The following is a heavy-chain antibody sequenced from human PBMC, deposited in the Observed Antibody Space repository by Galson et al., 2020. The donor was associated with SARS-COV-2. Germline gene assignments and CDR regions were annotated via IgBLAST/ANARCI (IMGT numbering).Heavy chain of an antibody. CDR2: INHSGST. CDR3: ARGPFIAAAGTYYYYYGIDV. D-gene: IGHD6-13*01. V-gene: IGHV4-34*01. Sequence: SQTLSLTCAVYGGSFSGYYWSWIRQPPGKGLEWLGEINHSGSTNYNPSLKSRVTISVDTSKNQFSLKLSSVTAADTAVYYCARGPFIAAAGTYYYYYGIDVWGQGTTVTVSS. J-gene: IGHJ6*02. CDR1: GGSFSGYY.